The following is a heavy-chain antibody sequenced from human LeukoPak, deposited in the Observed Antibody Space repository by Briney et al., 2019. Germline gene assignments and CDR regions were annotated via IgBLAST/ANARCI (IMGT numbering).Heavy chain of an antibody. Sequence: GGSLRLSCAASGFTFSSYAMSWVRQAPGKGLEWVSAISGSGGSTYYADSVKGRFTISRDNSKNTLYLQMNSLRAEDTAVYYCARGRWLQFGYFDSWGQGTQVTVSS. CDR3: ARGRWLQFGYFDS. J-gene: IGHJ4*02. CDR1: GFTFSSYA. CDR2: ISGSGGST. V-gene: IGHV3-23*01. D-gene: IGHD5-24*01.